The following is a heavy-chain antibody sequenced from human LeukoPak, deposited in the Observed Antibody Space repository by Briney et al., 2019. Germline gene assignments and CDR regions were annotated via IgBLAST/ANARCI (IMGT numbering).Heavy chain of an antibody. D-gene: IGHD2-8*01. CDR2: INTDGSTT. CDR3: ARAGVSYSTDD. Sequence: PGGSLRLSCAASGFTFSGYWMHWVRQAPGKGVVWVSRINTDGSTTTYADSVKGRFTVSRDNAKNTLYLQMNSLRAEDTAVYYCARAGVSYSTDDWGQGTLFTVSS. CDR1: GFTFSGYW. J-gene: IGHJ4*02. V-gene: IGHV3-74*01.